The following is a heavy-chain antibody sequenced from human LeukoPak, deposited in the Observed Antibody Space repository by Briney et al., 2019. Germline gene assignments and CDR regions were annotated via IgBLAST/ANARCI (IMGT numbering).Heavy chain of an antibody. J-gene: IGHJ4*02. CDR1: GGSISSYY. V-gene: IGHV4-59*01. Sequence: PSETLSLTCTVSGGSISSYYWSWILQPPGKGLEWIGYIYYSGSTNYNPSLKSRVTTSVDTSKNQFSLKLGSVTAADTAVYYCARGIDFDYWGQGTLVTVTS. CDR3: ARGIDFDY. D-gene: IGHD2-21*01. CDR2: IYYSGST.